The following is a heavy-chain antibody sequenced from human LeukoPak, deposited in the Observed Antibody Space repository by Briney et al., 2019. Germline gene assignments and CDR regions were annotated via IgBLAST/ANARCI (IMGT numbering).Heavy chain of an antibody. CDR2: ISSRGGTI. D-gene: IGHD3-16*01. V-gene: IGHV3-48*03. Sequence: GGSLRLSCAASGFTFSDYEMDWVRQSPERGLEWVSYISSRGGTIYYADSVKGRFTISRDNAKNSLHLQMNSLRAEVTAVYYCARDFRPLGYWGQGTLVTVSS. CDR3: ARDFRPLGY. CDR1: GFTFSDYE. J-gene: IGHJ4*02.